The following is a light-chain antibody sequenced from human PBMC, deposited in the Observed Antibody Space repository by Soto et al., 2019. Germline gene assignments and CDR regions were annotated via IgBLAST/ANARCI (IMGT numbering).Light chain of an antibody. Sequence: QTVVTQPPSVSGAPGQRVTISCTGSSSNIGAGYDVHWYQQFPGTAPKLLIYGNSNRPSGVPDRFSGSKSGTSASLAITGLQAEDEADYYCQSYDSSLSVVVFGGGTKLTVL. CDR1: SSNIGAGYD. J-gene: IGLJ2*01. V-gene: IGLV1-40*01. CDR2: GNS. CDR3: QSYDSSLSVVV.